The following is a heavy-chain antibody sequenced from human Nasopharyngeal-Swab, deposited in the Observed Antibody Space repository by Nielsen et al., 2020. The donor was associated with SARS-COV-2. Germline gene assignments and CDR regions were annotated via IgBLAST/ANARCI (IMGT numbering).Heavy chain of an antibody. J-gene: IGHJ4*02. CDR3: AIAPLVPAAAL. V-gene: IGHV4-31*02. Sequence: WIRKPPGKGLEWIGYIYYSGSTYYNPSLKSRVNISVDTSKNQFSLNLSSVTAAVTAVYYCAIAPLVPAAALRGQGTLVTVSS. CDR2: IYYSGST. D-gene: IGHD2-2*01.